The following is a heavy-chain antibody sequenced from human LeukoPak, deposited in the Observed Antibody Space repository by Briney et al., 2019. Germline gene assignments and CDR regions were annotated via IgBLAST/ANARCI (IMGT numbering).Heavy chain of an antibody. J-gene: IGHJ4*02. CDR1: GFTFSSYW. Sequence: GGSLGLSCAASGFTFSSYWMSWVRQAPGKGLEWVANIQQHGSEKFYVDSVKGRFTISRDDASNSLYLQMNSLRAEDTAVYYCARQHDYADYWGQGTLVTVSS. CDR3: ARQHDYADY. V-gene: IGHV3-7*01. CDR2: IQQHGSEK. D-gene: IGHD2-21*01.